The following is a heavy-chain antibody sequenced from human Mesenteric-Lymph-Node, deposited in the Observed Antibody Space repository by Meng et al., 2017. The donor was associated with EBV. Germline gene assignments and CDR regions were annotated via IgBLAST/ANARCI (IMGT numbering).Heavy chain of an antibody. V-gene: IGHV1-24*01. D-gene: IGHD3-16*01. CDR2: LDLTDGER. CDR3: ATGDYGRDVFDY. CDR1: GYTLRELS. Sequence: QVQLVQSGAGVKNPGDSVKVSCKVSGYTLRELSMHWVRQAPGKGLEWMGGLDLTDGERIYAQKFQGRVTMTEDTSTNTAYMELSSLTFEDTAVYYCATGDYGRDVFDYWGQGTLVTVSS. J-gene: IGHJ4*02.